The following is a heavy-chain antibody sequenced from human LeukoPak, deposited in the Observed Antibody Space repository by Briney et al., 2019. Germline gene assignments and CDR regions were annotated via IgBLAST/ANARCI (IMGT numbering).Heavy chain of an antibody. CDR1: GFTFSSYG. Sequence: GGSLRLSCAASGFTFSSYGMHWVRQAPGKGLEWVAVISYDGSNKYYADSVKGRFTISRDNSKNTLYLQMNSLRAEDTAVYYCAKEQYYDILTGHDHYYGMDVWGKGTTVTVSS. CDR2: ISYDGSNK. CDR3: AKEQYYDILTGHDHYYGMDV. J-gene: IGHJ6*04. V-gene: IGHV3-30*18. D-gene: IGHD3-9*01.